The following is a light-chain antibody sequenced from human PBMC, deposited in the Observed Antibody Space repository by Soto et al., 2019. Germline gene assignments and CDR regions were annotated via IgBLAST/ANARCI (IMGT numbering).Light chain of an antibody. CDR3: QQYYSTPPA. CDR2: WAS. J-gene: IGKJ4*01. V-gene: IGKV4-1*01. CDR1: QNLLYSSNNKNY. Sequence: DIVMTQSPDSLAVSLGERATINCKSSQNLLYSSNNKNYLAWYQQKPGQPPKLLIYWASSRQSGVPDRFSGSGSGTDFTLTISGLQAEDMAVYYCQQYYSTPPAFGGGTKVEIK.